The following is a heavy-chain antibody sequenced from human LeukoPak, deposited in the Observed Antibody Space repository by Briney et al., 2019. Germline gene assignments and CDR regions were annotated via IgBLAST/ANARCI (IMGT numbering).Heavy chain of an antibody. CDR1: GFTFDDFG. Sequence: GGSLRLSCVASGFTFDDFGMSWVRQAPGKGLEWVANINKDETEKYYVGSVKGRFTISRDNARNSLYLQMNSLRAEDTAVYYCAREGWERDGIHDAFDIWGQGTMVTVSS. D-gene: IGHD1-26*01. CDR3: AREGWERDGIHDAFDI. V-gene: IGHV3-7*01. J-gene: IGHJ3*02. CDR2: INKDETEK.